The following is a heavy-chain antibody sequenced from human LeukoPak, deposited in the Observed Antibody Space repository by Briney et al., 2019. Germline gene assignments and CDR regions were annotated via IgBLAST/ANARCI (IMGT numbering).Heavy chain of an antibody. V-gene: IGHV4-59*01. CDR3: ARLRLDTTIDGDSFDY. CDR2: IHNSGST. D-gene: IGHD5-18*01. CDR1: GGSFSRSY. J-gene: IGHJ4*02. Sequence: PSETLSLTCTVSGGSFSRSYWSWIRQPPGKGLEWIGYIHNSGSTFFNPSLKSRVSISADTSKKQFFLRLTSVSAADTAVYYCARLRLDTTIDGDSFDYWGQGTLVIVSS.